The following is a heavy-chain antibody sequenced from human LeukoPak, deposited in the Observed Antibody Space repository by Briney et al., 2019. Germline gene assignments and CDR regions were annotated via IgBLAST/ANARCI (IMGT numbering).Heavy chain of an antibody. D-gene: IGHD4-23*01. CDR2: IHTYNGHT. V-gene: IGHV1-18*01. CDR3: ARGDGGSTFDI. Sequence: ASVKVSCKSSGYTFNSYGITWVRQAPGQGLEWMGWIHTYNGHTNYAQKLQGRVTMTTDTSTSTAYMELRSLRSDDTAVYYCARGDGGSTFDIWGQGTMVTVSS. CDR1: GYTFNSYG. J-gene: IGHJ3*02.